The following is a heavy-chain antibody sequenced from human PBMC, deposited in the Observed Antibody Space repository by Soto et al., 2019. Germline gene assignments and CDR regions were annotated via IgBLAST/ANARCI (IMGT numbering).Heavy chain of an antibody. CDR2: IRSKAYGGTT. CDR3: TRDLTSIAARGAFDY. D-gene: IGHD6-6*01. J-gene: IGHJ4*02. Sequence: GGSLRLSCTASGFTFGDYAMSWVRQAPGKGLEWVGFIRSKAYGGTTEYAASVKGRFTISRDDSKSIAYLQMNSLKTEDTAVYYCTRDLTSIAARGAFDYWGQGTLVTVSS. CDR1: GFTFGDYA. V-gene: IGHV3-49*04.